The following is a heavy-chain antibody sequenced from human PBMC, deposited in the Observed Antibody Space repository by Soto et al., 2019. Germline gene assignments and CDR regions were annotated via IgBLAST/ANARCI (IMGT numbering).Heavy chain of an antibody. J-gene: IGHJ4*02. CDR2: IRGSGGST. Sequence: QPRRPMRLSCAASGFTFSSYAMSLVRQAPGKGLEWDSVIRGSGGSTHYADAVKGRSTIAGDNSKNTLHLQVNSLRGEDTAVYYCAKVRGYSYGPFDYWGQGTLVTVSS. V-gene: IGHV3-23*01. D-gene: IGHD5-18*01. CDR3: AKVRGYSYGPFDY. CDR1: GFTFSSYA.